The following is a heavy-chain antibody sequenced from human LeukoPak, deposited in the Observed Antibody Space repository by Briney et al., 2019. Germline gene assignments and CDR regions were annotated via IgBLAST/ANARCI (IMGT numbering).Heavy chain of an antibody. CDR3: ARDSPYCSGGSCYGMDV. D-gene: IGHD2-15*01. CDR1: GYTFSNYV. V-gene: IGHV1-18*01. J-gene: IGHJ6*02. Sequence: ASVKVSCKASGYTFSNYVLTWVRQAPGQGLEWMGRISTYTGDSNYAQKFQDRVTMTTDTSTSTAYMELSSLRSEDTAVYYCARDSPYCSGGSCYGMDVWGQGTTVTVSS. CDR2: ISTYTGDS.